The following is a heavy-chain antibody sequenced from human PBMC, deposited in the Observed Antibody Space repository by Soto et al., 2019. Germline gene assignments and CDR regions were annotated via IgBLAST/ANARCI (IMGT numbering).Heavy chain of an antibody. CDR1: GYTFTNYG. CDR2: ISGYNGYT. Sequence: QVQVVQSGDEVKKPGASVKVSCKASGYTFTNYGFRWVRQAPGQGLEWMGWISGYNGYTKYAEKFQGRVTMTTDTSTSSAHMELGTLRSDDTAVYYCGRGGQAPYSYYGMDVWGQGTAVTFSS. CDR3: GRGGQAPYSYYGMDV. V-gene: IGHV1-18*01. J-gene: IGHJ6*02. D-gene: IGHD2-21*01.